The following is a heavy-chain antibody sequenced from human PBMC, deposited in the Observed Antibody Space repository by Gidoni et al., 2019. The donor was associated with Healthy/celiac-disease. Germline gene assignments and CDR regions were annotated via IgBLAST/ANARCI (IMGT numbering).Heavy chain of an antibody. J-gene: IGHJ4*02. CDR2: SSSSGSTI. D-gene: IGHD5-12*01. Sequence: QVQLVESGGGLVKPGGSLRLSCSASGFTLSDYYMLWIRQAPGKGLEWVSYSSSSGSTIYYANYVKGRFTISRDNAKNSLYLQMNSLRAEDTAVYYCAREGNGWLQSAFDYWGQGTLVTVSS. V-gene: IGHV3-11*01. CDR1: GFTLSDYY. CDR3: AREGNGWLQSAFDY.